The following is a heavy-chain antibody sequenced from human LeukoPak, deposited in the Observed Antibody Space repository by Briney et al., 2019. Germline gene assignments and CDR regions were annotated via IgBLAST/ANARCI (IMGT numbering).Heavy chain of an antibody. CDR2: ISSSSSTI. CDR1: GFTFSTYS. J-gene: IGHJ4*02. V-gene: IGHV3-48*04. CDR3: ARDPTGGYSDY. Sequence: GGSLRLSCAASGFTFSTYSMNWVRQAPGKGLEWVSYISSSSSTIYYADSVKGRFTISRDNAKNSLYLQMNSLRAEDTAVYYCARDPTGGYSDYWGQGTLAAVSS. D-gene: IGHD3-22*01.